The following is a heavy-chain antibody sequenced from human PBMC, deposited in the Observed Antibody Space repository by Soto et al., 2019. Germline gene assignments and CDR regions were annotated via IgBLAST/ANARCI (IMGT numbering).Heavy chain of an antibody. Sequence: ASVKVSCKASGSTFTSYAMHCVRPAPGQRLEWMGWINAGNGNTKYSQKFQGRVTIARDTSASTAYMELSSLRSEDTAVYYCARGYGGPIGWFDPWGQGALVTVSS. CDR2: INAGNGNT. J-gene: IGHJ5*02. V-gene: IGHV1-3*01. CDR3: ARGYGGPIGWFDP. D-gene: IGHD3-16*01. CDR1: GSTFTSYA.